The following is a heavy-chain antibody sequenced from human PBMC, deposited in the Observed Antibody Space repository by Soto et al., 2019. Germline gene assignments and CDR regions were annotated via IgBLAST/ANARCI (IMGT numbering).Heavy chain of an antibody. D-gene: IGHD2-8*01. Sequence: QVQLQQWGAGLLKPSESLSLSCAVYGGSFSDYYWSWIRQPPGKGLEWIGEINHSGNANYNPSLKSRVTVSEDTSKNQFSLNLTSVTAADTAVYYCARGEGYCTNGVCRTFDYWGQGTRVTVS. J-gene: IGHJ4*02. V-gene: IGHV4-34*02. CDR3: ARGEGYCTNGVCRTFDY. CDR1: GGSFSDYY. CDR2: INHSGNA.